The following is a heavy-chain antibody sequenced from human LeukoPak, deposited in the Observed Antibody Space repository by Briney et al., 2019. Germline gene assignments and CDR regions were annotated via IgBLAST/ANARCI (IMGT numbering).Heavy chain of an antibody. V-gene: IGHV3-21*04. CDR1: GFTFISYS. J-gene: IGHJ4*02. Sequence: GGSLRLSRAASGFTFISYSMNWVRQAPGKGLEWVSSISSSSSYIYYADSVKGRFTISRDNAKSSLYLQMNSLRAEDTAVYYCAKDSYYYDSSGYFDFDYWGQGTLVTVSS. CDR2: ISSSSSYI. CDR3: AKDSYYYDSSGYFDFDY. D-gene: IGHD3-22*01.